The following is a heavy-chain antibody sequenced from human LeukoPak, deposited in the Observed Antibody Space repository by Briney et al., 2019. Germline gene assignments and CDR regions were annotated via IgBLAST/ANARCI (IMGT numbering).Heavy chain of an antibody. CDR1: GGSFSGYY. D-gene: IGHD3-10*01. Sequence: SETLSLTCAVYGGSFSGYYWSWIRQPPGKGLEWIGEINHSGSTNHNPSLKSRVTISVDTSKNQFSLKLSSVTAADTAVYYCARGLSPRINMVRGVRPPFRGVFDYWGQGTLVTVSS. CDR2: INHSGST. V-gene: IGHV4-34*01. CDR3: ARGLSPRINMVRGVRPPFRGVFDY. J-gene: IGHJ4*02.